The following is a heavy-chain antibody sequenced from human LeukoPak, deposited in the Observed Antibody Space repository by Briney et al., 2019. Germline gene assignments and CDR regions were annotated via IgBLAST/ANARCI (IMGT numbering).Heavy chain of an antibody. D-gene: IGHD6-13*01. CDR1: GFTVSSDY. CDR3: AGTAAGTDY. V-gene: IGHV3-66*01. J-gene: IGHJ4*02. Sequence: PGGSLRLSCAASGFTVSSDYMSWVRHAPGKGLEWVSLIYSGGDTYYADSVRGRFTISRDNAKNSLYLQMNSVRVEDTAVYYCAGTAAGTDYWGQGTLVTVSS. CDR2: IYSGGDT.